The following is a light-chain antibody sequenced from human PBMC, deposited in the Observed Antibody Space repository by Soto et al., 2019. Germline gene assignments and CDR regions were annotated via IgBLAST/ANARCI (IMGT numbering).Light chain of an antibody. CDR3: QQRNSYPPRT. CDR2: AAS. J-gene: IGKJ4*01. Sequence: DIQLTQSPSFLSASVGDRVTITCRASQGFSSNLAWYQQKPGKAPKLLIYAASSLQSEVPSRFSGSGSGTEFTLTISILQPEDFATYCCQQRNSYPPRTFGGGTKVEIK. CDR1: QGFSSN. V-gene: IGKV1-9*01.